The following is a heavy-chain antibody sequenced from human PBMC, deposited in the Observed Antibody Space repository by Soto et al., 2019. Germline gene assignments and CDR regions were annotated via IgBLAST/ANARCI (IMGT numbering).Heavy chain of an antibody. CDR1: GYTFTSYD. CDR3: ARGNHSSSASRLFRDAFDI. Sequence: GASVKVSCKASGYTFTSYDINWVRQATGQGLEWMGWMNPNSGNTGYAQKFQGRVTMTRNTSISTAYMELSSLRSEDTAVYYCARGNHSSSASRLFRDAFDIWGQGTMVT. CDR2: MNPNSGNT. J-gene: IGHJ3*02. D-gene: IGHD6-6*01. V-gene: IGHV1-8*01.